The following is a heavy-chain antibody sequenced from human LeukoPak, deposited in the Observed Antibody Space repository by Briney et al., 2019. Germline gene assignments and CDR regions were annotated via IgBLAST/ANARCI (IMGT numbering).Heavy chain of an antibody. V-gene: IGHV5-51*01. D-gene: IGHD6-13*01. CDR2: IYPGDSDA. J-gene: IGHJ4*02. Sequence: GESLKISCKGSGYSFSTYWIGWVRQMPGKGLEWMGIIYPGDSDARCSPSFQGQVTISADKSISTAYLQWSSLKASDIAMYYCARHSSSWSFDYWGQGTLVTVSS. CDR3: ARHSSSWSFDY. CDR1: GYSFSTYW.